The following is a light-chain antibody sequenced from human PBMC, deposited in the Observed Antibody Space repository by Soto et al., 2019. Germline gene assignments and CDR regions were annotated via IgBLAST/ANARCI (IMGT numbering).Light chain of an antibody. CDR1: QSVSSSF. CDR2: GAS. J-gene: IGKJ4*01. V-gene: IGKV3-20*01. Sequence: IVLTQSPGTLSLSPGERATLYCRSSQSVSSSFLAWYQQKPGQAPRLLIYGASSRATGIPDRFSGSGSGTDFTLTISRLEPEDFAVYYCQQFSSYPLTVGGVTQVEIK. CDR3: QQFSSYPLT.